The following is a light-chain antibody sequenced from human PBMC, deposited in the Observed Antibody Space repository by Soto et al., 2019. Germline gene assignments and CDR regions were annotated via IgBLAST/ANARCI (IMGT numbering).Light chain of an antibody. CDR2: GAS. J-gene: IGKJ1*01. Sequence: EIMLTQSPGTLSLSPGERATLSCRASQSIFNHYLAWYQQRPGQAPRLLIHGASTRATGIPERFSGSGSGTDFILTISILDLDYFAVYYCQQYGSSPRTFGQGTKVELK. V-gene: IGKV3-20*01. CDR1: QSIFNHY. CDR3: QQYGSSPRT.